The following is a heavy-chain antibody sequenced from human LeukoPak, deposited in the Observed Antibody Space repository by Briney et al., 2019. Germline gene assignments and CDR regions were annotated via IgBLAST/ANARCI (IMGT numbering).Heavy chain of an antibody. CDR3: ARDQEAFDY. Sequence: ASVKVSCKASGYSFTSNYIHWVRQAPGQGLEWMGMIYPRDGSTSYAQKFQGRVTVTRDTSTSTVHMELSGLRSEDTAVYYCARDQEAFDYWGQGTLVTVSP. CDR2: IYPRDGST. J-gene: IGHJ4*02. V-gene: IGHV1-46*01. CDR1: GYSFTSNY.